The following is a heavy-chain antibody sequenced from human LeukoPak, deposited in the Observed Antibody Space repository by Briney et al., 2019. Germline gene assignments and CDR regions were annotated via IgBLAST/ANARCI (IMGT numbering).Heavy chain of an antibody. D-gene: IGHD3-10*02. V-gene: IGHV3-23*01. CDR3: AKGVLGYSVLFLDC. J-gene: IGHJ4*02. Sequence: PGGSLRLSCAASGFTFSNYVMSWVRQAPGKGLEWVSSVSDSGGYTYYADSVKGRLTISRDNSKNTVYLQMNSLRAEDTALYCCAKGVLGYSVLFLDCWGQGVLVTVSS. CDR2: VSDSGGYT. CDR1: GFTFSNYV.